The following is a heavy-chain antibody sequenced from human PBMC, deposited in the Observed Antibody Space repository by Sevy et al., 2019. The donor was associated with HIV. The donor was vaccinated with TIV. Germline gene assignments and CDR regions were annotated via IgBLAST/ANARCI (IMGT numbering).Heavy chain of an antibody. CDR1: GFTFSTYS. D-gene: IGHD3-22*01. V-gene: IGHV3-48*02. CDR3: AREAYYYDSREKIWFDP. CDR2: ISRTSTTT. Sequence: GGSLRLSCKASGFTFSTYSMHWVRQAPGKGLEWVSSISRTSTTTYYADSAKGRFTISRDNAKNSLYLQMNSLRDEDTAVYYCAREAYYYDSREKIWFDPWGQGTLVTVSS. J-gene: IGHJ5*02.